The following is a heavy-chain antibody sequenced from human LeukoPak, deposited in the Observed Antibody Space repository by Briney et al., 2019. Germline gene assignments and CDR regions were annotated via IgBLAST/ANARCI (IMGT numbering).Heavy chain of an antibody. CDR2: IYYSGST. J-gene: IGHJ4*02. CDR1: GGSICSGGYY. CDR3: ARDLYCSSSSCRDY. V-gene: IGHV4-31*03. D-gene: IGHD2-2*01. Sequence: PSQTLSLTCTVSGGSICSGGYYWSWIRQHPGKGLEWIGYIYYSGSTYYNPSLKSRVTISVDTSKNQVSLKLRSVTAADTAVYYCARDLYCSSSSCRDYWGQGTLVTVSS.